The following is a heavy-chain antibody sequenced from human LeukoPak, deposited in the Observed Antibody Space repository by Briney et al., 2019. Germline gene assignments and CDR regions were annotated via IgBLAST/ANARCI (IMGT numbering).Heavy chain of an antibody. CDR2: INPNSGGT. J-gene: IGHJ4*02. Sequence: ASVKVSFKASGYTFTVYYMHWVRQAPGQGREGMGWINPNSGGTNYAQKFQGRVTMTRDTSISTAYMELSRLRSDDTAVYYCARDLLAYCGGDCYSDYWGQGTLVTVSS. CDR1: GYTFTVYY. CDR3: ARDLLAYCGGDCYSDY. D-gene: IGHD2-21*02. V-gene: IGHV1-2*02.